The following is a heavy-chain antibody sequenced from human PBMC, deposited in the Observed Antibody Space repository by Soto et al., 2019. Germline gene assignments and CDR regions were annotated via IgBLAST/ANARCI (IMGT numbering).Heavy chain of an antibody. J-gene: IGHJ3*01. CDR1: EFTFSDYY. D-gene: IGHD5-12*01. CDR2: ISSSGNTI. Sequence: QVQLVESGGGLVRPGESLRLSCAASEFTFSDYYMSWIRQAPGKGLEWVSYISSSGNTIYYADSVKGRFTISRDNAKNSLYLQMNSLRAEDTAVYYCARRYSGGRAFDFCGQGTMVTVSS. CDR3: ARRYSGGRAFDF. V-gene: IGHV3-11*01.